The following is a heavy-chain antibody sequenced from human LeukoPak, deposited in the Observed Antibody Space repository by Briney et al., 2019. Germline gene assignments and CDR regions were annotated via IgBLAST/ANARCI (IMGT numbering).Heavy chain of an antibody. Sequence: PSETLSLTCAVSGGSISSSNWWSWVRQPPGKGLEWIGEIYRSGSTNYNPSLKGRVTISVDTSKNQFSLKLSSVTAADTAVYYCASHPPYSSSWYGDYWGQGTLVTVSS. CDR1: GGSISSSNW. CDR3: ASHPPYSSSWYGDY. CDR2: IYRSGST. J-gene: IGHJ4*02. D-gene: IGHD6-13*01. V-gene: IGHV4-4*02.